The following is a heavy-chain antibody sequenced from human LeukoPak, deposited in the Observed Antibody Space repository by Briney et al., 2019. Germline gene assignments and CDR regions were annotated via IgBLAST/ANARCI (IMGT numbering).Heavy chain of an antibody. CDR2: VSGSGSPT. D-gene: IGHD2-8*02. Sequence: GGSLRLSCAASGFTFSIYVMSWVRQAPGRGLEWVSAVSGSGSPTYYADSVKGRFTISRDNSKNSLYLQMSSLRAEDTAVYYCAKDLSGRSLWGQGTLVTVSS. V-gene: IGHV3-23*01. CDR3: AKDLSGRSL. CDR1: GFTFSIYV. J-gene: IGHJ4*02.